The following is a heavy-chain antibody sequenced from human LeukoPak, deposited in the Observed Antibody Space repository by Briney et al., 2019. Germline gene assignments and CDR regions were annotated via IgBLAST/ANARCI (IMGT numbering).Heavy chain of an antibody. Sequence: ASVKVSCKASGGTFSSYAISWVRQAPGQGLEWMGGIIPIFGTANYAQKFQGRVTITTDESTSTAYMELSSLRSEDTAVYYCARVGFLSGGSYPSWFDPWGQGTLVTVSS. J-gene: IGHJ5*02. CDR1: GGTFSSYA. V-gene: IGHV1-69*05. CDR3: ARVGFLSGGSYPSWFDP. D-gene: IGHD1-26*01. CDR2: IIPIFGTA.